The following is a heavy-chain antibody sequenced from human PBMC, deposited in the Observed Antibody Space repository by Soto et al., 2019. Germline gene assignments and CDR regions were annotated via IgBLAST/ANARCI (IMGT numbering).Heavy chain of an antibody. CDR3: ARDSRYVGDNYGLDH. Sequence: PGGSLRLSCAASGFTVSRTYMTWVRQAPGKGLEWVSVIYSAGNTYYADSVKGRFTISRDNSRNTVYLQMNSLRAEDTAIYYCARDSRYVGDNYGLDHWGQGSLVTVS. J-gene: IGHJ4*02. CDR1: GFTVSRTY. V-gene: IGHV3-53*01. CDR2: IYSAGNT. D-gene: IGHD3-16*01.